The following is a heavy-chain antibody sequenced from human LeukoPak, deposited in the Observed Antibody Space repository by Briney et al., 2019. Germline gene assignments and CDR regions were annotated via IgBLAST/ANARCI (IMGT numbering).Heavy chain of an antibody. CDR2: ISYDGSSK. CDR1: GFTFSSYG. CDR3: AKEAGLAVAGPSETFDY. J-gene: IGHJ4*02. D-gene: IGHD6-19*01. Sequence: SGRSLRLSCAASGFTFSSYGMHWVRQAPGKGLEWVAGISYDGSSKTYADSLKGRFTISRDKSENTLYLQMNSLGAEDTAVYCCAKEAGLAVAGPSETFDYWGQGTLVTVSS. V-gene: IGHV3-30*18.